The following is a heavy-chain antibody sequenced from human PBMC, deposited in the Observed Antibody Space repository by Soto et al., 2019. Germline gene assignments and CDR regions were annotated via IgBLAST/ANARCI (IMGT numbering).Heavy chain of an antibody. Sequence: QVQLQESGPGLVEPSQTVSLTCTVSGGSISSDEYCWSWIRQTPGKGLEWIGHIYNRGSTYSNPSLKSRVTISLATSKNQFSLKLSSVTAADTAVYYCARGPSGDKVDYWGQGTLVTVSS. V-gene: IGHV4-30-4*01. CDR3: ARGPSGDKVDY. D-gene: IGHD1-26*01. J-gene: IGHJ4*02. CDR2: IYNRGST. CDR1: GGSISSDEYC.